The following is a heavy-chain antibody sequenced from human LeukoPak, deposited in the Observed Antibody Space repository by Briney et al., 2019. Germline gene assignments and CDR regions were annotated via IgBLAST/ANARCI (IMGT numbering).Heavy chain of an antibody. CDR3: ASHSGSYRSAFDI. D-gene: IGHD1-26*01. Sequence: PSETLSLTCTVSGGSISSYYWSWIRQPPGKGLEWIGYIYYSGSTNYNPSLKSRVTISVDTSKNQFSLKLSSVTAADTAVYYCASHSGSYRSAFDIWGQGTMVTVSS. CDR1: GGSISSYY. J-gene: IGHJ3*02. CDR2: IYYSGST. V-gene: IGHV4-59*01.